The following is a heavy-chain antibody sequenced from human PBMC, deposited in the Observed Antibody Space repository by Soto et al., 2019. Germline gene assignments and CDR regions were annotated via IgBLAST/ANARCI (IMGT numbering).Heavy chain of an antibody. Sequence: GGSLRLSCAASGFTFSSYGMHWVRQAPGKGLEWVAVISYDGSNKYYADSVKGRFTISRDNSKNTLYLQMNSLRAEDTAVYYCAKDMERYFDWLLTGNYYYYGMDVWGQGTTVTVSS. CDR1: GFTFSSYG. D-gene: IGHD3-9*01. CDR2: ISYDGSNK. J-gene: IGHJ6*02. CDR3: AKDMERYFDWLLTGNYYYYGMDV. V-gene: IGHV3-30*18.